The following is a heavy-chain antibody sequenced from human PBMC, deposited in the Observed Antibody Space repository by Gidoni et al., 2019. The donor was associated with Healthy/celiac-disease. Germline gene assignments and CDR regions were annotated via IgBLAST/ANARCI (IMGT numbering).Heavy chain of an antibody. CDR3: AKDPVVAAIPGY. D-gene: IGHD2-15*01. J-gene: IGHJ4*02. CDR2: IRYDGSNK. Sequence: QVQLVESGGGVVQPGGSLRLSCASSGFTFSSYGMHWVRQAPGKGLEWVAFIRYDGSNKYYEDSVKGRFTISRDNSKNTLYLQMNSLRAEDTAVYYCAKDPVVAAIPGYWGQGTLVTVSS. CDR1: GFTFSSYG. V-gene: IGHV3-30*02.